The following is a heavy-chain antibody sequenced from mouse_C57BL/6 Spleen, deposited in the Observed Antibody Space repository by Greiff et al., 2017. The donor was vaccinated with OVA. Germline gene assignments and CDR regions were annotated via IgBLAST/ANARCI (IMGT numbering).Heavy chain of an antibody. J-gene: IGHJ4*01. CDR2: IWSGGST. V-gene: IGHV2-2*01. CDR1: GFSLTSYG. Sequence: VQVVESGPGLVQPSQSLSITCTVSGFSLTSYGVHWVRQSPGKGLEWLGVIWSGGSTDYNAAFISRLSISKDNSKSQVFFKMNSLQADDTAIYYCARKGGYDVYAMDYWGQGTSVTVSS. CDR3: ARKGGYDVYAMDY. D-gene: IGHD2-3*01.